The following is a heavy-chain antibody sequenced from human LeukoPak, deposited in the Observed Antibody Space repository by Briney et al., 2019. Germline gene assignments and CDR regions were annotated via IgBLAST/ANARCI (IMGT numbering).Heavy chain of an antibody. CDR2: KNPNSGRT. CDR1: GYTFTGYD. V-gene: IGHV1-8*01. Sequence: ASVRVSCKASGYTFTGYDINWVRQATGQGLEWMGFKNPNSGRTGFAQKFQGRFTMTTDTSISTAYMELSSLTSGDTAVYYCARGPVSSHGMDVWGQGTTVTVSS. CDR3: ARGPVSSHGMDV. J-gene: IGHJ6*02.